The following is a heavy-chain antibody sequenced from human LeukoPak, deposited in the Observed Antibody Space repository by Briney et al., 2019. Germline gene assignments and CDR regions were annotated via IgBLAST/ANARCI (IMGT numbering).Heavy chain of an antibody. V-gene: IGHV4-34*01. Sequence: SETLSLTCAVYGGSFSGDYWSWIRHPPGKGLEWSGEINHSVSTNYNPSLKSRVTISGDTSKNQFSLKLSSVPAADTAVYFCARVGYSYVINDWSRTGLGAYPTKYYYHMDVWGKGTTVTVSS. J-gene: IGHJ6*03. CDR2: INHSVST. D-gene: IGHD5-18*01. CDR3: ARVGYSYVINDWSRTGLGAYPTKYYYHMDV. CDR1: GGSFSGDY.